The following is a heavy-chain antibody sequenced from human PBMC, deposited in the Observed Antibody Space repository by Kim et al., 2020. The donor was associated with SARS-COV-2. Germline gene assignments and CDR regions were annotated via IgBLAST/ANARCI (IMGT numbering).Heavy chain of an antibody. CDR3: ARDHVIGSCYSY. D-gene: IGHD2-2*01. V-gene: IGHV1-18*01. Sequence: YAQKLQGRVTMTTDTSTSTAYMELRSLRSDDTAVYYCARDHVIGSCYSYWGQGTLVTVSS. J-gene: IGHJ4*02.